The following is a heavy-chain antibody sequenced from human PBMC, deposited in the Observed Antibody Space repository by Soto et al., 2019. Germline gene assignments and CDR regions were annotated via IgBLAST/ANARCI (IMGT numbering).Heavy chain of an antibody. V-gene: IGHV3-33*01. D-gene: IGHD4-17*01. CDR1: GFTFSSYG. J-gene: IGHJ4*02. Sequence: QVQLVESGGGVVQPGRSLRLSCEASGFTFSSYGMHWVRQAPGKGLEWVAVIWYDGSNKYYADSVKGRFTISRDNSKNTLYLQMNSLRAEDTAVYYCARDYGDYVEGGYFDYWGQGTLVTVSS. CDR3: ARDYGDYVEGGYFDY. CDR2: IWYDGSNK.